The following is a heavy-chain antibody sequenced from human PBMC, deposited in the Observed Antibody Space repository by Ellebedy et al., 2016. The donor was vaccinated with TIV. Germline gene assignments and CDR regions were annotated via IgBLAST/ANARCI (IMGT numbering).Heavy chain of an antibody. CDR1: GYTFTGYY. CDR3: ARVDFRYQLLFY. J-gene: IGHJ4*02. D-gene: IGHD2-2*01. CDR2: INPNSGGT. V-gene: IGHV1-2*02. Sequence: ASVKVSXKASGYTFTGYYMHWVRQAPGQGLEWMGWINPNSGGTNYAQKFQGRVTMTRDTSISTAYMELSRLRSDDTAVYYCARVDFRYQLLFYWGQGTLVTVSS.